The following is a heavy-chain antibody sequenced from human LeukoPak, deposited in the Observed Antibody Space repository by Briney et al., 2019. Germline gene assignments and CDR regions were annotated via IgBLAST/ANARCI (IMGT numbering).Heavy chain of an antibody. J-gene: IGHJ4*02. D-gene: IGHD1-26*01. V-gene: IGHV4-38-2*02. CDR1: GYSISSGYY. CDR2: MYQSGST. CDR3: ARGGTRLLPDY. Sequence: SETLSLTCIVSGYSISSGYYWGWIRQPPGQGLEWIGSMYQSGSTYYNPSLKSRVTISVDTFKNQFSLKLSSVTAADTAVYYCARGGTRLLPDYWGQGTLVTVSS.